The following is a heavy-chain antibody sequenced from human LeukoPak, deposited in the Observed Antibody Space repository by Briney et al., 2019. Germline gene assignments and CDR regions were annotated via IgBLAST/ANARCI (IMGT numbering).Heavy chain of an antibody. CDR3: ARGSKQQLPRDYHYGMDV. J-gene: IGHJ6*02. Sequence: GGSLRLSCAASGFTFSDHYMDWVRRAPGKGLEWVGRVRDKANSHTTEYAASVKGRFTVSRDDSKNSLWLQMNSLKTEDTAVYFCARGSKQQLPRDYHYGMDVWGPGTTVTVSS. V-gene: IGHV3-72*01. CDR2: VRDKANSHTT. CDR1: GFTFSDHY. D-gene: IGHD6-13*01.